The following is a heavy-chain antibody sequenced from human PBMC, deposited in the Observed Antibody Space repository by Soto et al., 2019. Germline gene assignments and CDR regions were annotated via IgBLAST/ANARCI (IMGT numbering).Heavy chain of an antibody. J-gene: IGHJ4*02. CDR3: ASNLYGYCSSTSCYVY. Sequence: SLRLSCAASGFTFSSYAMSWVRQAPGKGLDWVSVLYSGGSTYYADSVKGRFTISRDNSKNTLYLQMNSLRAEDTAVYYCASNLYGYCSSTSCYVYWGQGTLVTVSS. CDR2: LYSGGST. D-gene: IGHD2-2*01. V-gene: IGHV3-66*01. CDR1: GFTFSSYA.